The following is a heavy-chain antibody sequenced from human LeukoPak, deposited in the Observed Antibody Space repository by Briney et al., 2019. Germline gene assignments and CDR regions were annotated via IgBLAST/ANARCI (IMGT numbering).Heavy chain of an antibody. V-gene: IGHV4-38-2*01. CDR1: GYSISSGYY. D-gene: IGHD1-26*01. Sequence: SETLSLTCAVSGYSISSGYYWGWIRQPPGKGLEWIGSIYHSGSTYYNPSLKSRVTISVDTSKNQFSLKLSSVTAADTAVYFCARAPGSYYDYWGQGTLVTVSS. CDR3: ARAPGSYYDY. CDR2: IYHSGST. J-gene: IGHJ4*02.